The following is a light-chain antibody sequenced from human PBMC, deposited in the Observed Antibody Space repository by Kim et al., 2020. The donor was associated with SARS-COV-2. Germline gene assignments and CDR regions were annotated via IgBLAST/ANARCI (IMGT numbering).Light chain of an antibody. V-gene: IGLV1-51*01. CDR2: DNG. J-gene: IGLJ2*01. CDR3: GTWDRSLNRGV. CDR1: GSNFERNA. Sequence: QSVLTQPPSVSAAPGQKVTISCSGSGSNFERNAVFWYQQFPGRAPTLLIYDNGQRPSGIPDRFSGSRYGTSATLDISGLQTGDEADYYCGTWDRSLNRGVFGGGTKVTVL.